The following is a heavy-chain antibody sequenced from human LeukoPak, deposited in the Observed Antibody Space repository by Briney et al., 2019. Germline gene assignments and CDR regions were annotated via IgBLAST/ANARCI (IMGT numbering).Heavy chain of an antibody. CDR3: AREGSSSWYLY. CDR1: VDTFTAYY. D-gene: IGHD6-13*01. V-gene: IGHV1-2*02. Sequence: ASVKVSCKAPVDTFTAYYIHWVRQAPGLGLEWLGWIDPNSGGTNYAQKFQGRVTMTREMSISSVYMELTRVTSDDTAVYYCAREGSSSWYLYWGQGTPVTVSS. CDR2: IDPNSGGT. J-gene: IGHJ4*02.